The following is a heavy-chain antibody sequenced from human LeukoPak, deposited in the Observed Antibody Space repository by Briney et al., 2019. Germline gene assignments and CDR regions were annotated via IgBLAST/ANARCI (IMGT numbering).Heavy chain of an antibody. CDR2: ISSSSSTI. J-gene: IGHJ4*02. D-gene: IGHD6-19*01. V-gene: IGHV3-48*02. CDR3: ARDAGSGYFDY. CDR1: GFTFCTYA. Sequence: PGGSLRLSCAASGFTFCTYAMSWVRQAPGKGLEWVSYISSSSSTIYFPDSVKGRFTISRDNAKNSLYLQMNGLRDEDTAVYYCARDAGSGYFDYWGQGTLVTVSS.